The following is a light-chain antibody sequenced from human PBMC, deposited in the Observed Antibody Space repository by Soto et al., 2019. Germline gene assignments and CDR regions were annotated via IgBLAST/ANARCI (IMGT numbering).Light chain of an antibody. V-gene: IGLV2-23*01. Sequence: QSVLNKPASVYGFPGQSITICCNGTSRGVGSYNLVCWYQQHPGKAPKLMIYEGSKRPSGVSNRFSGSKSGNTASLTISGLQAEDEADYYCCSYAGSVVFGGGTKVTVL. CDR3: CSYAGSVV. J-gene: IGLJ2*01. CDR2: EGS. CDR1: SRGVGSYNL.